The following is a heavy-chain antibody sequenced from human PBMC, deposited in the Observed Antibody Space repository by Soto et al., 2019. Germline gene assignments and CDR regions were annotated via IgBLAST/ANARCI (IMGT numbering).Heavy chain of an antibody. CDR1: GFTFNHYA. CDR2: VSGRGGST. J-gene: IGHJ4*01. Sequence: VQLLESGGGLVQPGGSLRLACTASGFTFNHYAMSWVRQAPGKGLEWVSAVSGRGGSTKYADSVKGRFIISRDNSNSTLYLQMDSLRGEDTAVYYCARDPSPYTSGWYGIDFWGHGTLVTVSS. CDR3: ARDPSPYTSGWYGIDF. V-gene: IGHV3-23*01. D-gene: IGHD6-19*01.